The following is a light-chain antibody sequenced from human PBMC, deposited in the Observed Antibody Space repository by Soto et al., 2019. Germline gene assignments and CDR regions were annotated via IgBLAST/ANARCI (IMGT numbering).Light chain of an antibody. Sequence: QSALTQPPSVSAAPGQKVTISCSGSSSNIGNNYVSWYQQLPGTAPKLLIYENNKRPSGIPDRFSGSKSGTSATLGITGLQTGDEADYYCGTWDSSLSAFYVSGPGTKLTDL. V-gene: IGLV1-51*02. CDR2: ENN. CDR3: GTWDSSLSAFYV. CDR1: SSNIGNNY. J-gene: IGLJ1*01.